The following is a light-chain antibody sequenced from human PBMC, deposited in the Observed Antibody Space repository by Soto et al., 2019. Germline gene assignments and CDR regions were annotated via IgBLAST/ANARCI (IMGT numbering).Light chain of an antibody. CDR2: GAS. J-gene: IGKJ1*01. Sequence: DIVMTQSPLSLPVTPGEPASISCRSNQSVSSSYLAWYKQKPGQAPRLLIYGASNRATGIPDRFSGSGSGTDFTLTIRRLEPEDFAVDHCQQYGSSGTFGQGTKVDIK. CDR1: QSVSSSY. V-gene: IGKV3-20*01. CDR3: QQYGSSGT.